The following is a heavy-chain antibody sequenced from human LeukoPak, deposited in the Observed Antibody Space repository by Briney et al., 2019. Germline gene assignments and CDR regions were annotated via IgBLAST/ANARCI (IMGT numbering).Heavy chain of an antibody. J-gene: IGHJ4*02. CDR3: ARDFASSWPFDY. D-gene: IGHD6-13*01. Sequence: ASVKVSCKASGYTFTGYYMHWVRQAPGQGLEWMGRINPNSGDTNYAQKFQGRVTMTRDTSITTAYMELNRLRSDDTAVYHCARDFASSWPFDYWGQGTLVTVSS. CDR1: GYTFTGYY. V-gene: IGHV1-2*06. CDR2: INPNSGDT.